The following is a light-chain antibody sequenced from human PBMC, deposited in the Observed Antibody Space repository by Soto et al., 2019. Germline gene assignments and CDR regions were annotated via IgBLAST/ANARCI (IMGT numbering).Light chain of an antibody. V-gene: IGKV1-39*01. CDR1: QSISSY. CDR3: PQSYSTPVH. CDR2: AAS. J-gene: IGKJ2*01. Sequence: DIQMTQSPSSLSASVGDRVTITCRASQSISSYLNWYQQKPGKAPKLLIYAASSLQSGVPSRFSGSGSGTDFTLTIISLQPEDFATYYCPQSYSTPVHFGQGTKLEIK.